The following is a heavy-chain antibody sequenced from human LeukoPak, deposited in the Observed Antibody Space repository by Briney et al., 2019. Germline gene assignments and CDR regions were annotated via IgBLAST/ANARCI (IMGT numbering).Heavy chain of an antibody. J-gene: IGHJ3*02. Sequence: SETLSLTCTVSGGSITSGSYYWSWIRQPAGKGLEWIGRIYTSGITNYNPSLKSRVTISVDTSKNQFSLRLSSVTAADTAVYYCARGYTSGWSPALDIWGQGTMVTVSS. CDR3: ARGYTSGWSPALDI. D-gene: IGHD6-19*01. CDR1: GGSITSGSYY. CDR2: IYTSGIT. V-gene: IGHV4-61*02.